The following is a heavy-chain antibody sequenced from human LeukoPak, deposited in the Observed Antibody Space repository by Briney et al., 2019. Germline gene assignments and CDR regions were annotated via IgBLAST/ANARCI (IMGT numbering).Heavy chain of an antibody. Sequence: SETLSLTCTVSGDSINSFYWSWIRQPPGKGLEWIGYIYYSGSTNYNPSLKSRVTISLDTSKNQFSLKLRSVTAADTAVYYCARHPFATPFDYWGPGTLVTVSS. J-gene: IGHJ4*02. CDR3: ARHPFATPFDY. D-gene: IGHD2-15*01. V-gene: IGHV4-59*08. CDR2: IYYSGST. CDR1: GDSINSFY.